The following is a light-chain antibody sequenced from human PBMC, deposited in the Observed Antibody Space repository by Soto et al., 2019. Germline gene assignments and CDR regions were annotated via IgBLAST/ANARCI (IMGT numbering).Light chain of an antibody. CDR1: SRDVGGYNY. CDR3: SSYTGNNTPV. Sequence: QSVLTQPASVSGSPGQSITISCTGTSRDVGGYNYVSWYQQHPGKAPRLLIYEVSNRPSGVSNRFSGSKSGNTASLTISGLQAEDEADYYCSSYTGNNTPVFGGGTKVTVL. CDR2: EVS. J-gene: IGLJ3*02. V-gene: IGLV2-14*03.